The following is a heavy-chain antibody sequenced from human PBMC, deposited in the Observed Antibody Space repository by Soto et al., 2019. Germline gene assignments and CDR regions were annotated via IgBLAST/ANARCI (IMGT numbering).Heavy chain of an antibody. J-gene: IGHJ6*02. CDR1: GGSFSGYY. V-gene: IGHV4-34*01. Sequence: SETLSLTCAVYGGSFSGYYWTWIRQPPGKGLEWIGEINHSGNTNYNPSLKGRVSISVDTSKSQFSLTLSSVTAAETAVYFCARETAYDYVWGSYRPAYYGMDVWGQGTTVTVSS. D-gene: IGHD3-16*02. CDR3: ARETAYDYVWGSYRPAYYGMDV. CDR2: INHSGNT.